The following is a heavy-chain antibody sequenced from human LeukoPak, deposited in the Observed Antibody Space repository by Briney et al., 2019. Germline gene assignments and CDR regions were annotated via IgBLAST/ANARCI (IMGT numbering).Heavy chain of an antibody. D-gene: IGHD4-17*01. CDR1: GFPFSASA. V-gene: IGHV3-23*01. CDR2: ILSTGTT. CDR3: ATVKYDYGDPVGWFDP. J-gene: IGHJ5*02. Sequence: PGGSLRLSCAVSGFPFSASAMTWVRQAPGKGLEWVSHILSTGTTYYADSVRGRFTISRDNSKNTLYLLMTSLRADDTAVYYCATVKYDYGDPVGWFDPWGQGTLVTVSS.